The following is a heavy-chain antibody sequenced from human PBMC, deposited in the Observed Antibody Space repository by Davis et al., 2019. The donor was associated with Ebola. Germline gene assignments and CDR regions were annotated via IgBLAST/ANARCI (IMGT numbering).Heavy chain of an antibody. V-gene: IGHV4-39*07. CDR2: IYYSGST. CDR3: ARDFLPVYSKLNYYYYGMDV. CDR1: GGSISSSSYY. D-gene: IGHD4-11*01. Sequence: SETLSLTCTVSGGSISSSSYYWGWIRQPPGKGLEWIGSIYYSGSTYYNPSLKSRVTISVDTSKNQFSLKLSSVTAADTAVYYCARDFLPVYSKLNYYYYGMDVWGQGTTVTVSS. J-gene: IGHJ6*02.